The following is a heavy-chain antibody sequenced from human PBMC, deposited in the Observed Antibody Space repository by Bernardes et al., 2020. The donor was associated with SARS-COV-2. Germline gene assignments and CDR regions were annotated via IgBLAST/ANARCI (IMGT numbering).Heavy chain of an antibody. D-gene: IGHD2-21*02. CDR2: ISGGGLYI. CDR3: ARDVGGADWRFGFDV. V-gene: IGHV3-21*01. Sequence: VGALSLSCAASGFIINNHLFSWFRQAPGKGLEWVSSISGGGLYIYYGDAVRGRFTTSRDNTRTSVFLQMESLRAEDTAVYYCARDVGGADWRFGFDVWGPGTMVHVS. CDR1: GFIINNHL. J-gene: IGHJ3*01.